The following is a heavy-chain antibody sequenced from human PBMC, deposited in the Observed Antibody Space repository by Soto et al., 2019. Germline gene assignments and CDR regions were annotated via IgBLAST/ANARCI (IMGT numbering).Heavy chain of an antibody. CDR1: GGSISSSSYY. J-gene: IGHJ4*02. V-gene: IGHV4-39*01. D-gene: IGHD3-10*01. Sequence: SETLSLTCTVSGGSISSSSYYWGWIRQPPGKGLEWIGSIYYSGSTYYNPSLKSRVTISEDTSKNQFSLKLRSVTAADTAVYYCARVILPYGSGSYLGSIDYWGQGTLVTVSS. CDR3: ARVILPYGSGSYLGSIDY. CDR2: IYYSGST.